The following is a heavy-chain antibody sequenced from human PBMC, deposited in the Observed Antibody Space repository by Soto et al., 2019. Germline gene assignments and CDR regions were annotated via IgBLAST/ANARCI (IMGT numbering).Heavy chain of an antibody. D-gene: IGHD5-12*01. J-gene: IGHJ6*02. V-gene: IGHV4-59*01. CDR2: IYYSGST. Sequence: SETLSLTCTVSGGSISSYYWSWIRQPPGKGLEWIGYIYYSGSTNYNPSLKSRVTISVDTSKNQFSLKLRSVTAADTAVYYCARWLQLRDYYYGMDVWGQGTTVTVSS. CDR1: GGSISSYY. CDR3: ARWLQLRDYYYGMDV.